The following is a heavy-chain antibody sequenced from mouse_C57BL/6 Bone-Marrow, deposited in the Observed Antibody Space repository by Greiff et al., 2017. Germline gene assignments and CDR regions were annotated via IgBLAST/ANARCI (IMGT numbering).Heavy chain of an antibody. CDR3: ADYYGSSP. D-gene: IGHD1-1*01. V-gene: IGHV1-59*01. CDR1: GYTFTSYW. CDR2: IDPSDSYT. J-gene: IGHJ3*01. Sequence: QVQLQQPGAELVRPGTSVKLSCKASGYTFTSYWMHWVKQRPGQGLEWIGVIDPSDSYTTYNQKFKGNATLTVDTSSSTAYMQLSSLTSEDSAVYYCADYYGSSPWGQGTLVTVSA.